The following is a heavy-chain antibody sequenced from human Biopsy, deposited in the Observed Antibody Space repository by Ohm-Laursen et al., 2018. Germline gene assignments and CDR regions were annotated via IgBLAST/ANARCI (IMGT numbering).Heavy chain of an antibody. Sequence: SLRLSCAASVLSFSTYGMHWVRHAPATGLEWVAVIWYDGSKKYYADSVKGRFTITRDNSKNTLYLQMNSLRAEDTAVYYCASDRDSSGSFRWNHWGQGTLVTVSS. D-gene: IGHD6-19*01. CDR2: IWYDGSKK. V-gene: IGHV3-33*01. J-gene: IGHJ5*02. CDR3: ASDRDSSGSFRWNH. CDR1: VLSFSTYG.